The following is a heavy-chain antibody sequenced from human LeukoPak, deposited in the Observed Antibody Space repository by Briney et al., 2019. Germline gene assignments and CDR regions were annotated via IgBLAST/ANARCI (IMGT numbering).Heavy chain of an antibody. CDR3: AREDTDYYFDY. CDR1: GGSISSGGYS. J-gene: IGHJ4*02. V-gene: IGHV4-31*03. D-gene: IGHD5-18*01. CDR2: IYYSGRN. Sequence: SQTLSLTCTVSGGSISSGGYSWSWIRQHPGKDLEWIVYIYYSGRNYYNPSRKSRANISVDTSKNRSSLKLSSVTAADTAVYYCAREDTDYYFDYWGQGALVTVSS.